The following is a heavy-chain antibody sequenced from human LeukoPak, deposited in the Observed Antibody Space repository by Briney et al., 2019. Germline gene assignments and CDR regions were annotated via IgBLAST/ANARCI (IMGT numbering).Heavy chain of an antibody. J-gene: IGHJ5*02. Sequence: SQTLSLTCAISGDSVSSNTAAWNWIRQSPSRGLEWLGRTYYRSKWYNDYAVSVKSRITINPDTSKNQFSLHLNSVTPEDTAVYYCARRPDNWNYVGWFDPWGQGTLVTVSS. CDR3: ARRPDNWNYVGWFDP. D-gene: IGHD1-7*01. CDR1: GDSVSSNTAA. CDR2: TYYRSKWYN. V-gene: IGHV6-1*01.